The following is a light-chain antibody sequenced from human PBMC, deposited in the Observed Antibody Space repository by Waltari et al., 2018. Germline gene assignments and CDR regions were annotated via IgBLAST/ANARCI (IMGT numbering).Light chain of an antibody. J-gene: IGKJ4*01. CDR3: QQYYSTPLT. Sequence: DIVMTQSPDSLAVSLGERATINCKSSQSVLYSSNNKNHLAWYQQKPGQPPKLRIYRAATRESGVPDRFSGSGSGTDFTLTISSLQAEDVAVYYCQQYYSTPLTFGGGTKVEIK. V-gene: IGKV4-1*01. CDR2: RAA. CDR1: QSVLYSSNNKNH.